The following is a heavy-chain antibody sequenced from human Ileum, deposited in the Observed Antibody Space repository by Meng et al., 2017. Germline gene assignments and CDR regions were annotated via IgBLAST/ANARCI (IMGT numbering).Heavy chain of an antibody. D-gene: IGHD3-16*01. V-gene: IGHV3-23*01. J-gene: IGHJ4*02. CDR1: GFMFSGYP. CDR3: AKPAGGG. CDR2: ISGSGGNT. Sequence: EVQLLESGGGLVQPGGSLGLSCAASGFMFSGYPLAWVRQDPGKGLEWVSGISGSGGNTYYADSVRGRFTISRENPKNTVSLQMNSLTAEDTAVYYCAKPAGGGWGQGTLVTVSS.